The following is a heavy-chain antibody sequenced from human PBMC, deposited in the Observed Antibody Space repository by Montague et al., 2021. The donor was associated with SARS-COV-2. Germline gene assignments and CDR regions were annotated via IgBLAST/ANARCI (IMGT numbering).Heavy chain of an antibody. CDR2: PYYRSKWYS. CDR1: GDSVSSNSVT. V-gene: IGHV6-1*01. J-gene: IGHJ4*02. Sequence: CAISGDSVSSNSVTWGWLRQSPSRGLEWLGRPYYRSKWYSDYAPSVRGRLTVNPDASKNEFSLELNYVTPEDTAVYYCVRYSGWFYFDFWGQGTLVTVSS. CDR3: VRYSGWFYFDF. D-gene: IGHD6-19*01.